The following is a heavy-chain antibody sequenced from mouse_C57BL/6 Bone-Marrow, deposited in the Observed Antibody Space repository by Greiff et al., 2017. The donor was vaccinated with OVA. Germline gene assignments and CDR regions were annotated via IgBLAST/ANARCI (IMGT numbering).Heavy chain of an antibody. CDR3: ARHEDWSNYGEWFAY. J-gene: IGHJ3*01. D-gene: IGHD2-5*01. CDR2: FYPGSGSI. V-gene: IGHV1-62-2*01. Sequence: QVQLQQSGAELVKPGASVKLSCKASGYTFTEYTIHWVQQRSGQGLEWIGWFYPGSGSIKYNEKFKDKATLTADKSSSTVYMERRRVTAEYSAVYFCARHEDWSNYGEWFAYWGQGTLVTVSA. CDR1: GYTFTEYT.